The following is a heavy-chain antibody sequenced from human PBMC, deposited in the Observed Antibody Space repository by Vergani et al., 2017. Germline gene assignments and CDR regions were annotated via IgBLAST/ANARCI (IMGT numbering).Heavy chain of an antibody. V-gene: IGHV4-59*13. CDR2: IYYSGST. D-gene: IGHD3-22*01. CDR1: GGSISSYY. J-gene: IGHJ4*02. Sequence: QVQLQESGPGLVKPSETLSLTCTVSGGSISSYYWSWIRHPPGKGLEWIGYIYYSGSTNYNPSLKSRVTISVDTSKNQFSLKLSSVTAADTAVYYCARGXYYDSSGYYYLFDYWGQGTLVTVSS. CDR3: ARGXYYDSSGYYYLFDY.